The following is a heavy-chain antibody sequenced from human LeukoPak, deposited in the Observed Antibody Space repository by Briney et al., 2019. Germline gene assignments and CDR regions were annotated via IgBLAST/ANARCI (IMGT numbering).Heavy chain of an antibody. Sequence: KSSETLSLTCTVSVASIGSGGYYWSWIRQQPGKGLEWIGYIYYTGSTYYNPSLKSRVTISVDTSRNQFSLKLSSVTAADTAVYYCASYCSGGDCYRYYFDSWGQRTLVTVSP. CDR3: ASYCSGGDCYRYYFDS. D-gene: IGHD2-21*02. CDR2: IYYTGST. V-gene: IGHV4-31*03. CDR1: VASIGSGGYY. J-gene: IGHJ4*02.